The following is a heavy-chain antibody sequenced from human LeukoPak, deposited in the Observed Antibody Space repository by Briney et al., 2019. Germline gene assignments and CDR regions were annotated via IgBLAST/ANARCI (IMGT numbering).Heavy chain of an antibody. CDR3: ARQVATKGEWAFDV. J-gene: IGHJ3*01. CDR2: IRHDGHT. V-gene: IGHV4-38-2*02. Sequence: SETLSLTCTVSGYFSTAYYWGWIRQPPGKGLEWIASIRHDGHTYYNPSLKSQVTISVDMSRNQFSLKLNSLTAADTAVYYCARQVATKGEWAFDVWGQGTMVTVSS. CDR1: GYFSTAYY. D-gene: IGHD5-12*01.